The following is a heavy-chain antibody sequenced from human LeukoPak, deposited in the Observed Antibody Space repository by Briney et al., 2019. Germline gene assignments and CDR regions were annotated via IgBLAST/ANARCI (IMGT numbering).Heavy chain of an antibody. J-gene: IGHJ3*02. CDR2: IYYSGST. CDR1: GGSISSYY. D-gene: IGHD6-19*01. CDR3: ARLRPVAGYDAFDI. V-gene: IGHV4-59*08. Sequence: PSGTLSLTCSVSGGSISSYYWSWIRQPPGKGLEWIGYIYYSGSTNYNPSLKSRGIMSVDTSKNQFSLKLTSVTAADTAVYYCARLRPVAGYDAFDIWGHGTMVTVSS.